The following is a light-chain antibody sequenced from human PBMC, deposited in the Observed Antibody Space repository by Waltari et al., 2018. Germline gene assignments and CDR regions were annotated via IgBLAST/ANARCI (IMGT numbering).Light chain of an antibody. J-gene: IGLJ3*02. CDR1: RSDLGSYHL. CDR2: EGS. V-gene: IGLV2-23*01. CDR3: CSSPESSTSWV. Sequence: QSALTQPASVSGSPGQSITISCTGLRSDLGSYHLVSWFQQHPDQAPKLLIYEGSKRPSAVSKRFSGSASGNTAYLTISGLQAEDEADYYCCSSPESSTSWVFGGGTKLTVL.